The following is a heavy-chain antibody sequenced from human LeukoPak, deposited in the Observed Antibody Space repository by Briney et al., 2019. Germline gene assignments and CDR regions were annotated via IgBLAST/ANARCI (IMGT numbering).Heavy chain of an antibody. CDR1: GGSISSYY. Sequence: SETLSLTCTVSGGSISSYYWSWIRQPPGKGLEWIGYIDYSGSTNYNPSLKSRVTISVDTSKNQFSLKLSSVTAADTAVYYCARQGDGYLYYYGMDVWGRGTTVTVS. CDR3: ARQGDGYLYYYGMDV. J-gene: IGHJ6*02. D-gene: IGHD5-24*01. V-gene: IGHV4-59*08. CDR2: IDYSGST.